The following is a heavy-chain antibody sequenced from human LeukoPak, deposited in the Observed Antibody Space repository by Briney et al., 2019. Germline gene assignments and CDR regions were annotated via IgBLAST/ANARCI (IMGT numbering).Heavy chain of an antibody. D-gene: IGHD3-16*02. J-gene: IGHJ4*02. Sequence: PSETLSLTCTVSGGSISSSSYYWGWIRQPPGKGLEWIGSIYYSGSTYYNPSLKSRVTISIDTSKNQFSLKLSSVTAADTAVYYCARRPYVWGSYRYKEFDYWGQGTPVTVSS. CDR1: GGSISSSSYY. CDR3: ARRPYVWGSYRYKEFDY. CDR2: IYYSGST. V-gene: IGHV4-39*01.